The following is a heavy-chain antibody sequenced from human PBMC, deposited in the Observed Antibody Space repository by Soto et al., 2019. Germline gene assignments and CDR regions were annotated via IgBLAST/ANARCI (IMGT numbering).Heavy chain of an antibody. CDR3: ATGRVTFDP. CDR1: GYTFTGYY. V-gene: IGHV1-24*01. J-gene: IGHJ5*02. D-gene: IGHD2-21*02. CDR2: FDPEDGET. Sequence: GASVKVSCKASGYTFTGYYMHWVRQAPGKGLEWMGGFDPEDGETIYAQKFQGRVTMTEDTSTDTAYMELSSLRSEDTAVYYCATGRVTFDPWGQGTLVTVSS.